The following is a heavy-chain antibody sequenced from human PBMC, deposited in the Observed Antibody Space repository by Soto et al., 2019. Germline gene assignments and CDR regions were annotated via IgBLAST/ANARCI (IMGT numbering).Heavy chain of an antibody. J-gene: IGHJ4*02. CDR3: ARIGGYYKAFDH. CDR2: IYYAGST. CDR1: GGSISNYD. D-gene: IGHD3-22*01. Sequence: QVQLQESGPGLVKPSETLSLTFTVSGGSISNYDYSWFRRPPGKGLEWLGYIYYAGSTSYNPSPKSRVSISQQTSKMHFSLRLTSVTAADSAVYDCARIGGYYKAFDHWGRGTLVSVSS. V-gene: IGHV4-59*08.